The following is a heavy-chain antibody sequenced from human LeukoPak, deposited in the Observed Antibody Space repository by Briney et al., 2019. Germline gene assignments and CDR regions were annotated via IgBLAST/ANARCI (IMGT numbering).Heavy chain of an antibody. CDR2: IYSGGST. V-gene: IGHV3-66*01. Sequence: GGSLRLSCAASGFTVSSNYMSWVRQAPGKGLEWVSVIYSGGSTYYADSVLGRFTISRDNAKNTLYLQMNSLRAEDTAVYYCARVSPFDYWGQGTLVTVSS. CDR3: ARVSPFDY. CDR1: GFTVSSNY. J-gene: IGHJ4*02.